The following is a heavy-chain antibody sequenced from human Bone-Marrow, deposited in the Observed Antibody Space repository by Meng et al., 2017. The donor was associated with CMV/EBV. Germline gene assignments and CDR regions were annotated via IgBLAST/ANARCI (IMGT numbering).Heavy chain of an antibody. CDR1: GYTFTSYY. Sequence: QVQLVQSGAEVKKPGASVKVSCKASGYTFTSYYMHWVRQAPGQGLEWMGVIYPSGGSTRYAQKFQGRVTMTRDTSTSTAYMELRSLRSDDTAVYYCARMAFDADYYFDYWGQGTLVTVSS. CDR2: IYPSGGST. CDR3: ARMAFDADYYFDY. J-gene: IGHJ4*02. V-gene: IGHV1-46*01. D-gene: IGHD3-3*02.